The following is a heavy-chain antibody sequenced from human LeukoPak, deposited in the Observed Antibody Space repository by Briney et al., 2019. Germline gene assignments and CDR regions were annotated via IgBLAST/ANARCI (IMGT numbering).Heavy chain of an antibody. D-gene: IGHD1-1*01. CDR2: IRSKAYGGTT. Sequence: GGSLRLSCTASGFTFGDYAMSWVRQAPGKGLEWVGFIRSKAYGGTTEYAASVKGRFTISRDDSKSIAYLQMNSLKTEDTAVYYCTRGGQLDFDYWGPGTLVTVSS. V-gene: IGHV3-49*04. CDR3: TRGGQLDFDY. J-gene: IGHJ4*02. CDR1: GFTFGDYA.